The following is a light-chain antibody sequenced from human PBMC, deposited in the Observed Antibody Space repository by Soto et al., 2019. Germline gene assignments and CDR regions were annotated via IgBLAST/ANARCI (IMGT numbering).Light chain of an antibody. CDR2: GAS. J-gene: IGKJ1*01. Sequence: EIVMSQSPCTLSLSPGERATLSCRASQSVSSRLAWYQQKPGQAPRLLISGASSRATGIPDGFSGSGSGTDFTLTISSLQSEDFAVYYCQQYNNWPWTFGQGTKVDNK. V-gene: IGKV3D-15*01. CDR3: QQYNNWPWT. CDR1: QSVSSR.